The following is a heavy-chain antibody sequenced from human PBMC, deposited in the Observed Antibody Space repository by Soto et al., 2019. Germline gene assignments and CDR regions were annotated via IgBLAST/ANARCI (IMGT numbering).Heavy chain of an antibody. Sequence: QVQLVQSGAEVRKPGASVKVSCKASGFPFTSLAINWVRQAPGQGLEWVGYMTPSGYIGFAQKFRGRVSMTRDASTSTVSMELSSLRSDDTAVYYCARYQEAAAFNDWGQGTLVTVSS. CDR3: ARYQEAAAFND. D-gene: IGHD6-25*01. J-gene: IGHJ4*02. CDR1: GFPFTSLA. CDR2: MTPSGYI. V-gene: IGHV1-8*01.